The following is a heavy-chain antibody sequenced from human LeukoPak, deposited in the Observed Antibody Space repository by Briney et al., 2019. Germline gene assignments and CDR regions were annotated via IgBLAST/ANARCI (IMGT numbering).Heavy chain of an antibody. V-gene: IGHV3-33*06. CDR2: IWYDGSNK. J-gene: IGHJ5*02. CDR3: AKKYYDILTGYYIDWFDP. Sequence: GGSLRLSCAASGFTFSSYGMHWVRQAPGKGLEWVAVIWYDGSNKYYADSVKGRFAISRDNSKNTLYLQMNSLRAEDTAVYYCAKKYYDILTGYYIDWFDPWGQGTLVTVSS. D-gene: IGHD3-9*01. CDR1: GFTFSSYG.